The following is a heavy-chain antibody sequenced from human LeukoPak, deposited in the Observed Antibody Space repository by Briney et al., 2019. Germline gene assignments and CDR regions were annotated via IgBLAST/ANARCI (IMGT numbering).Heavy chain of an antibody. Sequence: ASETLSLTCTVSGGSISSYYWSWIRQPPGKGLEWIGYIYYSGSTNYNPSLKSRVTISVDTSKNQFSLKLSSVTAADTAVYYCARGDITNAPFDYWGQGTLVTVSS. CDR2: IYYSGST. D-gene: IGHD3-3*01. CDR3: ARGDITNAPFDY. V-gene: IGHV4-59*12. CDR1: GGSISSYY. J-gene: IGHJ4*02.